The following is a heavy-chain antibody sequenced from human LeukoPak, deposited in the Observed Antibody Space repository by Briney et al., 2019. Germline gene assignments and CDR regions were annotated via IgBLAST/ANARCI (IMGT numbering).Heavy chain of an antibody. J-gene: IGHJ4*02. Sequence: SGPTLVKPTQPLTLTFTFSGFSLSTSGVGVGWIRQPPVKALEWLALIYWDDDKRYSPSLKSRLTITKDTSKNQVVLTMTNMDPVDTATYYCAHRRGRGSIVEVDYWGQGTLVTVSS. V-gene: IGHV2-5*02. CDR2: IYWDDDK. D-gene: IGHD3-22*01. CDR3: AHRRGRGSIVEVDY. CDR1: GFSLSTSGVG.